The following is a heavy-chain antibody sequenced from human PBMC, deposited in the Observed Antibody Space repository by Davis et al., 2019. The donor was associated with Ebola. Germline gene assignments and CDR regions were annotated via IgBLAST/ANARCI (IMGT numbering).Heavy chain of an antibody. V-gene: IGHV4-4*02. CDR3: ARVNFCIGGSCYSHDH. CDR1: GDSISSRNW. J-gene: IGHJ5*02. D-gene: IGHD2-15*01. Sequence: MPSETLSLTCAVSGDSISSRNWWSWVRQSPGKGLEWIGEIYHSGSTNYNPSLKSRVTISVDKSKNQFSLKLSSVTAADTAVYYCARVNFCIGGSCYSHDHWGQGTLVTVSS. CDR2: IYHSGST.